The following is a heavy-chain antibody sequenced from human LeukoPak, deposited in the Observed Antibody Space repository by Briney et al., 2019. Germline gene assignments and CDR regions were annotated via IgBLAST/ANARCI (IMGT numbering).Heavy chain of an antibody. CDR2: IKGIGPTT. CDR1: GFTFSDYY. V-gene: IGHV3-11*04. J-gene: IGHJ6*03. Sequence: GGSLRLSCAASGFTFSDYYMSWIRQAPGKGLEWVSTIKGIGPTTYYADSLKGRFTISRDNAKNSLFLQMSSLRADDTAIYYCAREVGGYSGAKYYYYSDVWGKGPRSPSP. CDR3: AREVGGYSGAKYYYYSDV. D-gene: IGHD5-12*01.